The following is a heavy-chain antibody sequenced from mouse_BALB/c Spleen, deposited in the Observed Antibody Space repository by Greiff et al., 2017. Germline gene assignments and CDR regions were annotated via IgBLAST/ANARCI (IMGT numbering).Heavy chain of an antibody. CDR1: GFTFSSYA. CDR3: ARADDGYYGYFDV. J-gene: IGHJ1*01. CDR2: ISSGGST. Sequence: DVKLVESGGGLVKPGGSLKLSCAASGFTFSSYAMSWVRQTPEKRLEWVASISSGGSTYYPDSVKGRFTISRDNARNILYLQMSSLRSEDTAMYYCARADDGYYGYFDVWGAGTTVTVSS. D-gene: IGHD2-3*01. V-gene: IGHV5-6-5*01.